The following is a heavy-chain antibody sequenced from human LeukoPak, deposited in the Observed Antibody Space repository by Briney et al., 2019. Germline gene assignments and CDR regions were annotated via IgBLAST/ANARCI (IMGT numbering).Heavy chain of an antibody. D-gene: IGHD6-19*01. CDR3: TRVADEYFQH. CDR1: GLSISSYY. V-gene: IGHV4-59*01. CDR2: IYYRGST. Sequence: KPWETLSLTCTVSGLSISSYYWSWIRQPPGKGLEWIGYIYYRGSTNSNPSLKSRVTISVDTSKNQFSLKLTSVTAADTAVYYCTRVADEYFQHWGQGTLVTVSS. J-gene: IGHJ1*01.